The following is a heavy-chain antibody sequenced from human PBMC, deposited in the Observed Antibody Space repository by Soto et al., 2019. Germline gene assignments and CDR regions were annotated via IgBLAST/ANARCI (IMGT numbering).Heavy chain of an antibody. V-gene: IGHV6-1*01. J-gene: IGHJ4*02. CDR1: GDRVSSNSAA. CDR2: TCYRSKWYN. D-gene: IGHD7-27*01. CDR3: ARRWGRTFDY. Sequence: PSQTLSLTCAISGDRVSSNSAAWNWIRQSPSRGLEWLGRTCYRSKWYNDYAVSVKSRITINPDTSKNQFSLQLNSVTAADTAVYYCARRWGRTFDYWGQGTLVTVSS.